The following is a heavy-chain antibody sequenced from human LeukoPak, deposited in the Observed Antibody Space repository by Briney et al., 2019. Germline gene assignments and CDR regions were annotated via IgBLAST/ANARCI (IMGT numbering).Heavy chain of an antibody. CDR2: IYTSGST. J-gene: IGHJ6*03. Sequence: SETLSLTCTVSGGSISSYYWSWIRQPAGKGLEWIGRIYTSGSTNYNPSLKSRVTISVDKSKNQFSLKLSSVTAADTAVYYCASQPWSGYYYYYMDVWGKGTTVTVSS. V-gene: IGHV4-4*07. CDR3: ASQPWSGYYYYYMDV. D-gene: IGHD3-3*01. CDR1: GGSISSYY.